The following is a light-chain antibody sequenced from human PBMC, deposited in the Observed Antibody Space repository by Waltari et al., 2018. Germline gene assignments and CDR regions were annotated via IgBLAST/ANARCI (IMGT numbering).Light chain of an antibody. V-gene: IGKV3-11*01. Sequence: EIVLTHSPATLSLSTGERATLSCRASQSVNNFLGWYQQKPGQAPRLLIFDASNRAAGIPARFSGSGSQTHFTLTISSLEPEDFAVYYCQQNRDGPLTFGGGTRVEIK. CDR3: QQNRDGPLT. CDR2: DAS. CDR1: QSVNNF. J-gene: IGKJ4*01.